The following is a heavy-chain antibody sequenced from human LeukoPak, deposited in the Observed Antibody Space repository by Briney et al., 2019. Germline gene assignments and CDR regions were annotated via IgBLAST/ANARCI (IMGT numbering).Heavy chain of an antibody. CDR1: GFTFSSYW. V-gene: IGHV3-7*01. J-gene: IGHJ6*02. CDR2: IKQDGSEK. CDR3: ARNRFGGYYYGMDV. D-gene: IGHD3-16*01. Sequence: PGGSLRLSCAASGFTFSSYWMSWVRQAPGKGLEWVANIKQDGSEKYYVDSVKGRFTISRDNAKNSLYLQMNSLRAEDTAVYYCARNRFGGYYYGMDVWGQGTTVTVSS.